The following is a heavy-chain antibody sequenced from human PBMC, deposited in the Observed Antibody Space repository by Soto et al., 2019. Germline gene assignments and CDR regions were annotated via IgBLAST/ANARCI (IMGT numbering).Heavy chain of an antibody. V-gene: IGHV4-30-4*01. CDR1: GGSISSGDYY. D-gene: IGHD3-3*01. CDR3: ARDPRTTKAITIFGVDYGMDV. Sequence: SETLSLTCTVSGGSISSGDYYWSWIRQPPGKGLDWIGYIYYSGSTYYNPSLKSRVTISVDTSKNQFSLKLSSVTAADTAVYYCARDPRTTKAITIFGVDYGMDVWGQGTTVTVSS. CDR2: IYYSGST. J-gene: IGHJ6*02.